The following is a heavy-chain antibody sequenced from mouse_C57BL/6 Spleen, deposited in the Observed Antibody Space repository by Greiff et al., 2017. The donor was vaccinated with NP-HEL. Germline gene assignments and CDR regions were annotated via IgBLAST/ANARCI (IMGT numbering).Heavy chain of an antibody. CDR3: ARSRDYYGRYFDY. Sequence: VQLQQSGAELVKPGASVKISCKASGYAFSSYWMNWVKQRPGKGLEWIGQIYPGDGDTNYNGKFKGKATLTADKSSSTAYMQLSSLTSEDSAVYFCARSRDYYGRYFDYWGQGTTLTVSS. CDR1: GYAFSSYW. CDR2: IYPGDGDT. D-gene: IGHD1-1*01. V-gene: IGHV1-80*01. J-gene: IGHJ2*01.